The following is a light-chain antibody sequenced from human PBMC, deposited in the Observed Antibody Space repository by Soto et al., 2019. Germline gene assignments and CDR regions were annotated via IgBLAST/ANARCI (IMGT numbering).Light chain of an antibody. CDR3: QQYHNWPA. V-gene: IGKV3-15*01. J-gene: IGKJ1*01. CDR1: QSVFTS. CDR2: GAA. Sequence: EIVMTQSPATLSVSPGERATLSCRASQSVFTSLAWYQQKPGQAPRLLIYGAATRATGIPARFSGSGSGTEFTLTISDLQSEDFAVYYCQQYHNWPAFGQGTQVEMK.